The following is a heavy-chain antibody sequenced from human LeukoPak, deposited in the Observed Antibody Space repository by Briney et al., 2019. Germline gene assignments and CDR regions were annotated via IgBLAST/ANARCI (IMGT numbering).Heavy chain of an antibody. Sequence: GGSLRLSCAASGFDFSGAYMNWVRQAPGKGLELVGLSKNKHEHQATDYAAPVRERFIITRDDSSSTLFLQTNSLKTEDTAVYYCVTDANRILGARGTGYWGQGILVTVSS. CDR2: SKNKHEHQAT. CDR3: VTDANRILGARGTGY. CDR1: GFDFSGAY. D-gene: IGHD1-26*01. J-gene: IGHJ4*02. V-gene: IGHV3-15*07.